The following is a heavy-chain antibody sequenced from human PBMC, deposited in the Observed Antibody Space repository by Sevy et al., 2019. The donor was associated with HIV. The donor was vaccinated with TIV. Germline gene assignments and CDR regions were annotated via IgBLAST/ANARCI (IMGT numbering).Heavy chain of an antibody. CDR1: GGSISSYY. D-gene: IGHD2-2*01. V-gene: IGHV4-4*07. CDR3: AIGWCRSASCYYDY. J-gene: IGHJ4*02. Sequence: SETLSLTCTVSGGSISSYYWSWIRQPAGKGLEWIGRIYPSGITNYNPSLKSRVTMSVDTSKNQFSLNLSSVTAADTAVYYCAIGWCRSASCYYDYWGQGTLVTVSS. CDR2: IYPSGIT.